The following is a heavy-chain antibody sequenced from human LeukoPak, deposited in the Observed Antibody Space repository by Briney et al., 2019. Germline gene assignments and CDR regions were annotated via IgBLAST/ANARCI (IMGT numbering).Heavy chain of an antibody. CDR1: GYTFTSYD. J-gene: IGHJ4*02. D-gene: IGHD2-15*01. CDR2: MNPNSGNT. V-gene: IGHV1-8*03. CDR3: ARVLVTSTSVNRDLPYYFDY. Sequence: GASVKVSCKASGYTFTSYDTNWVRQATGQGLEWMGWMNPNSGNTGYAQKFQSRVTITRNTSISTAYMELSSLRSEDTAVYYCARVLVTSTSVNRDLPYYFDYWGQGTLVTVSS.